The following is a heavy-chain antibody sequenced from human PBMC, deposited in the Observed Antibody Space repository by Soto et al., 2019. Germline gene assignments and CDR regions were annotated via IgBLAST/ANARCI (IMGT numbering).Heavy chain of an antibody. CDR2: LSPSGSST. CDR3: AKVNTAMVTDAFDI. V-gene: IGHV3-23*01. J-gene: IGHJ3*02. D-gene: IGHD5-18*01. CDR1: GFTFSIYA. Sequence: PGGPLRLSCAASGFTFSIYAMSWVRHAPGKGLECVSVLSPSGSSTYYADSVKGRFTISRDNSKNTLYLQMNSLRAEDTAVYYCAKVNTAMVTDAFDIWGQGTMVTVSS.